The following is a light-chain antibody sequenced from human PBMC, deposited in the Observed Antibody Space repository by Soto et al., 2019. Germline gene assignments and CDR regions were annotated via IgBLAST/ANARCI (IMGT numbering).Light chain of an antibody. Sequence: EIVLTQSPATLSLSPGERATLSCRASQSVSSYLAWYQQKPGQAPRLLMYDESNRATGIPARFSGSGSGTDFTLTISSLEPEDFAVYYCQQRSNWPLTFGGWTKVEFK. CDR1: QSVSSY. CDR2: DES. CDR3: QQRSNWPLT. J-gene: IGKJ4*01. V-gene: IGKV3-11*01.